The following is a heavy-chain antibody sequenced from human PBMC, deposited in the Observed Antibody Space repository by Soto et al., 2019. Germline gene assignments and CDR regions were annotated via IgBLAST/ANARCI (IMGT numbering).Heavy chain of an antibody. V-gene: IGHV4-59*01. CDR2: IYYSGST. J-gene: IGHJ4*02. CDR1: GCSISSYY. CDR3: ARGTRIAVGPNKN. Sequence: PWETLSLTCTVSGCSISSYYWSWIRQPPGKGLEWIGYIYYSGSTNYNPSLKSRVTISVDTSKNQFSLKLSSVTAADTAVYYCARGTRIAVGPNKNWGQGTLVTVSS. D-gene: IGHD6-19*01.